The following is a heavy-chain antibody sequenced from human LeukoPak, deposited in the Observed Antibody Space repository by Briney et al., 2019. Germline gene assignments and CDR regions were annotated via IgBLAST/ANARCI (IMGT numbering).Heavy chain of an antibody. Sequence: SETLSLTCTVSGGSVSKYYWSWIWQSPGKGLEWIGYIYYTGTSYNPSLKSRVTISADTSKNQFSLNLSSVTAADTAVYYCASRKLGNDYWGQGTLVTVSS. V-gene: IGHV4-59*02. D-gene: IGHD7-27*01. J-gene: IGHJ4*02. CDR2: IYYTGT. CDR3: ASRKLGNDY. CDR1: GGSVSKYY.